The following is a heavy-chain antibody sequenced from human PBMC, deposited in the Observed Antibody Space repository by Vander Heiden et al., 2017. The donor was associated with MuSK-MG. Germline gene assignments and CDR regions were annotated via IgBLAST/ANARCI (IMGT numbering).Heavy chain of an antibody. CDR1: GGTFSSYA. D-gene: IGHD2-2*01. CDR2: IIPIFGIA. CDR3: ARVPLPTLVVPAAILSGWFDP. V-gene: IGHV1-69*17. Sequence: QVQLVQSGAEVKKPGSSVKVSCKASGGTFSSYAISWVRQAPGQGLEWMGGIIPIFGIANYAQKFQGRVTITADKSTSTAYMELSSLRSEDTAVYYCARVPLPTLVVPAAILSGWFDPWGQGTLVTVSS. J-gene: IGHJ5*02.